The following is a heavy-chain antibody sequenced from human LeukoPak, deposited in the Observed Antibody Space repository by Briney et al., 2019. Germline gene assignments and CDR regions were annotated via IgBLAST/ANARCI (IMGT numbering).Heavy chain of an antibody. V-gene: IGHV1-2*02. CDR3: ARGGSGSGWMYYFDY. J-gene: IGHJ4*01. CDR1: GSTFNSYF. CDR2: INPNRGGT. D-gene: IGHD6-19*01. Sequence: SVKVSCKASGSTFNSYFIHWVRPSPGQGLEWMGWINPNRGGTNSAQIFQGRVTMTWDTSISTAYLELSRLSHDTAVYYCARGGSGSGWMYYFDYWGQGTLVTVSS.